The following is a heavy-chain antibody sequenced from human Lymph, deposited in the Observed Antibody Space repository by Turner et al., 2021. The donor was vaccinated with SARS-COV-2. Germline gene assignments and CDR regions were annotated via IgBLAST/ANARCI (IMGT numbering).Heavy chain of an antibody. V-gene: IGHV4-59*08. Sequence: QVQLQESGPGLVRPSVTLSLTCTVPGGSISSTSWSWSRQSPGRGLEWIGYFYKIGSIDYNPTLRSRVTKSVDTSKNQLSLKRIAVTAADKAVYYWARHQGATSGYDHGMNVWGQGTAVIVSS. D-gene: IGHD1-1*01. J-gene: IGHJ6*02. CDR1: GGSISSTS. CDR3: ARHQGATSGYDHGMNV. CDR2: FYKIGSI.